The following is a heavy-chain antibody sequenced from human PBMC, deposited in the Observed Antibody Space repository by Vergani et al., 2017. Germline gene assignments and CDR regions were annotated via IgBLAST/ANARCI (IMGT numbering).Heavy chain of an antibody. CDR3: AKERVPGAFDI. J-gene: IGHJ3*02. D-gene: IGHD7-27*01. CDR2: ISYDGSNK. Sequence: QVQLVESGGGVVQPGRSLRLSCAASGFTFSSYAMHWVRQAPGKGLEWVAVISYDGSNKYYADSVKGRFTISRDNSKNTLYLQMNSLRAEDTAVYYCAKERVPGAFDIWGQGTMVTVSS. CDR1: GFTFSSYA. V-gene: IGHV3-30-3*01.